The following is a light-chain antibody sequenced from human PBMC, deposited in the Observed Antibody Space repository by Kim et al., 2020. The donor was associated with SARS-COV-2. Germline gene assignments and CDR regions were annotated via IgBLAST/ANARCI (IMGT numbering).Light chain of an antibody. CDR2: AAS. Sequence: DILLTQSPSFLSVSVGDRVTITCRASQGISSYLVWYQQKSGKAPKLLMYAASTLQSGVPSRFSGSGSGTEFTLTISSLQPEDFATYYCEQLYTYPLTFGGGTKVDIK. V-gene: IGKV1-9*01. CDR3: EQLYTYPLT. CDR1: QGISSY. J-gene: IGKJ4*01.